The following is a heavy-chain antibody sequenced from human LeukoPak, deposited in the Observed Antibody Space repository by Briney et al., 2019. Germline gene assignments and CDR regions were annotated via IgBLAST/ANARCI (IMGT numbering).Heavy chain of an antibody. CDR2: IDPSNSYT. Sequence: LGESLKISCKGSGYNFTNYWISWVRQMPGKGLEWMGRIDPSNSYTNYSPPFQGHVTISADRSISTAYPQWNSLKASDTAMYYCARHADYHILTGFDYWGQGTLVTVS. J-gene: IGHJ4*02. D-gene: IGHD3-9*01. CDR1: GYNFTNYW. V-gene: IGHV5-10-1*01. CDR3: ARHADYHILTGFDY.